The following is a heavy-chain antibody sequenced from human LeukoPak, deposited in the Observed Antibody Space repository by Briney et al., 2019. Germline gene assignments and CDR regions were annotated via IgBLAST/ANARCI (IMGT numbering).Heavy chain of an antibody. CDR3: ARGLITYDFWSGYYSNYFDY. CDR1: GGSFSGYY. D-gene: IGHD3-3*01. J-gene: IGHJ4*02. Sequence: PSETLSLTCAVYGGSFSGYYWSWIRQPPGKGLEWIGEINHSGSTNYNPSLKSRVTISVDTSKNQFSLKLSSVTAADTAVYYCARGLITYDFWSGYYSNYFDYWGQETLVTVSS. V-gene: IGHV4-34*01. CDR2: INHSGST.